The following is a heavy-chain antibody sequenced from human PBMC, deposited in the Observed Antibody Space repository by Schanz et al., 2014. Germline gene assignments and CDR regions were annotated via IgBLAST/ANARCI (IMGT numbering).Heavy chain of an antibody. V-gene: IGHV3-48*01. Sequence: VQLVDSGGGLVKPGGSLRLSCAASGITFSSHSFNWVRQAPGKGLEWISYITYNGGTIYYADSVKGRFTMSRDNAKNSVFLQMNSLRAEDTAVYYCVRDSFFAFDYWGQGTLVTVSS. CDR2: ITYNGGTI. D-gene: IGHD3-3*01. CDR1: GITFSSHS. J-gene: IGHJ4*02. CDR3: VRDSFFAFDY.